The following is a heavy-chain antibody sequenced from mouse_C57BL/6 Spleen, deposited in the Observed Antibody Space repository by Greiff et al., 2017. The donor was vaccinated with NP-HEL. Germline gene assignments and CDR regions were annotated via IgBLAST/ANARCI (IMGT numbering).Heavy chain of an antibody. D-gene: IGHD1-1*01. CDR1: GFNIKDYY. V-gene: IGHV14-1*01. Sequence: EVQLQQSGAELVRPGASVKLSCTASGFNIKDYYMHWVKQRPEQGLEWIGRIDPEDGDTDYAPKFQGKATMTADTSSNTAYLQLSSLTSEDTAVYYCTITTVVARAMDYWGQGTSVTVSS. CDR2: IDPEDGDT. J-gene: IGHJ4*01. CDR3: TITTVVARAMDY.